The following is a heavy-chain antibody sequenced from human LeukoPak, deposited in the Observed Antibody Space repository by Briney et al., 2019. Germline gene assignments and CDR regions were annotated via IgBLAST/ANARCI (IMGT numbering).Heavy chain of an antibody. Sequence: PGGSLRLSCAASGFTFDDYAMHWVRQAPGKGLVWVSGISWNSGSIGYADSVKGRFTISRDNAKNSLYLQMNSLRAEDTAVYYCARVRDGYNWDFDYWGQGTLVTVSS. V-gene: IGHV3-9*01. CDR1: GFTFDDYA. CDR3: ARVRDGYNWDFDY. CDR2: ISWNSGSI. J-gene: IGHJ4*02. D-gene: IGHD5-24*01.